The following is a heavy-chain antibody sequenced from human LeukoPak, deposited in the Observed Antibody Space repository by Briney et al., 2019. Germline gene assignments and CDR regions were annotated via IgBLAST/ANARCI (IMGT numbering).Heavy chain of an antibody. Sequence: SETLSLNSTVSGGSISSYYWSWIRQPAGQGLEWIGRIYTSGSTNYNPSLKSRVTMSVDTSKNQFSLKLSSVTAADTAVYYCARDRRGGSYLYYFDYWGQGTLVTVSS. J-gene: IGHJ4*02. CDR2: IYTSGST. CDR1: GGSISSYY. CDR3: ARDRRGGSYLYYFDY. D-gene: IGHD1-26*01. V-gene: IGHV4-4*07.